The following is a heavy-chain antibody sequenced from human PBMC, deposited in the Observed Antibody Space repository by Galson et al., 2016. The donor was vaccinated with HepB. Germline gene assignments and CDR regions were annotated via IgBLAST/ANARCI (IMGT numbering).Heavy chain of an antibody. CDR3: ARHRTDGDYSDY. CDR1: GGSISSRSYY. V-gene: IGHV4-39*01. CDR2: IYYSGST. Sequence: SETLSLTCTVSGGSISSRSYYWGWIRQPPGKGLEWIGSIYYSGSTYYNPSLKSRVTLSVDTSKNQFSLKLSSVTAADTAVYLCARHRTDGDYSDYWGQGTLVTVSS. J-gene: IGHJ4*02. D-gene: IGHD4-17*01.